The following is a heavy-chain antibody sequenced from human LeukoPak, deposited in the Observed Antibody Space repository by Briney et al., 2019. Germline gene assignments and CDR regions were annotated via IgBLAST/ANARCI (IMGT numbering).Heavy chain of an antibody. D-gene: IGHD6-6*01. Sequence: SETLSLTCTVSSGSISNYDWSWIRQPPGKGLESIGEINHSGSTNYNPSLKSRVTISVDTSKNQFSLRLSSVTAADTAVYYCARVRGAARPVLDYWGQGTLVTVSS. V-gene: IGHV4-34*01. CDR2: INHSGST. CDR3: ARVRGAARPVLDY. CDR1: SGSISNYD. J-gene: IGHJ4*02.